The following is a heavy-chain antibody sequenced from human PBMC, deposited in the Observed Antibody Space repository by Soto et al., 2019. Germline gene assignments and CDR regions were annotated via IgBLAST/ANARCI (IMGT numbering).Heavy chain of an antibody. CDR1: GYTFTSYA. Sequence: GASVKVSCKASGYTFTSYAMHWVRQAPGQRLEWMGWINAGSGNTKYSQKFQGRVTITRDTSASTAYMELSSLGSEDTAVYYCARDRGYYESSGYSRLYNWFDPWGQGTLVTVSS. CDR2: INAGSGNT. D-gene: IGHD3-22*01. V-gene: IGHV1-3*01. CDR3: ARDRGYYESSGYSRLYNWFDP. J-gene: IGHJ5*02.